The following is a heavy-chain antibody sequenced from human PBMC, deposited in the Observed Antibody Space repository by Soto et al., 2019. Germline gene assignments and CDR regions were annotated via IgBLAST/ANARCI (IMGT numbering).Heavy chain of an antibody. Sequence: ASVKVSCKASGYTFTSYDINWVRQATGQGLERMGWMNTNSGNTGYAQKCQGRVTMTRNTSISTAYMELSSLRSEDTAVYYCARGPRRDYYYYYYYMDVWGKGTTVTVSS. CDR2: MNTNSGNT. J-gene: IGHJ6*03. D-gene: IGHD1-26*01. CDR1: GYTFTSYD. CDR3: ARGPRRDYYYYYYYMDV. V-gene: IGHV1-8*01.